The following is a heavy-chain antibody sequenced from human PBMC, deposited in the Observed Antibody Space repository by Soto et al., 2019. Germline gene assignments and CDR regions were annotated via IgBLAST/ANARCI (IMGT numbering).Heavy chain of an antibody. J-gene: IGHJ6*02. D-gene: IGHD2-15*01. V-gene: IGHV1-69*13. Sequence: ASVKVSCKASGGTFDNYAVSWVRQAPGQGLEWMGGIIPMFETVNYAQRFQGRLTIAADESPSTAYMELTSLTSSDTAIYFCARGLRTGNYGMDVWGQGTTVTVSS. CDR1: GGTFDNYA. CDR2: IIPMFETV. CDR3: ARGLRTGNYGMDV.